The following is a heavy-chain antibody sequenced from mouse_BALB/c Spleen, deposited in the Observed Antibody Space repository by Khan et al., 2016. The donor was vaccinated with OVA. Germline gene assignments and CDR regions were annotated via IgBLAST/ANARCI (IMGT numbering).Heavy chain of an antibody. Sequence: QIQLVQSGPELKKPGETVKISCKASGYTFTNYGMNWVKQAPGKGLKWMGWINNYTGEPTYGDDLKGRFAFSLEPSASTAYLQINYLKNEDTATYFCARVGNDWYFDVWGAGTTVTVSS. D-gene: IGHD2-1*01. CDR2: INNYTGEP. V-gene: IGHV9-3-1*01. CDR1: GYTFTNYG. CDR3: ARVGNDWYFDV. J-gene: IGHJ1*01.